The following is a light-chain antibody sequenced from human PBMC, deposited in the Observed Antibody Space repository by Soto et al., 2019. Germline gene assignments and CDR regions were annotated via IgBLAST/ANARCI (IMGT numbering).Light chain of an antibody. CDR2: DNN. V-gene: IGLV1-51*01. J-gene: IGLJ3*02. CDR1: SSNIGDNS. CDR3: GTWDSGLSVVV. Sequence: QSVLTQPPSVSAAPGQRVTISCSGSSSNIGDNSVSWYQQLPGTAPKLLIYDNNKRPSGIPDRFSGSKSGTSATLGITGLQTGDEADYYCGTWDSGLSVVVFGGGTK.